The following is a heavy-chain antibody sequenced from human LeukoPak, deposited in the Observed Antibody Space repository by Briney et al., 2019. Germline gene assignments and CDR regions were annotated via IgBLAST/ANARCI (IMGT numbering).Heavy chain of an antibody. Sequence: ASVKVSCKASGYTFTSYGISWVRQAPGQGLEWMGGIIPIFGTANYAQKFQGRVTITADESTSTAYMELSSLRSEDTAVYYCARDGVRGVIYNWFDPWGQGTLVTVSS. D-gene: IGHD3-10*01. CDR3: ARDGVRGVIYNWFDP. CDR1: GYTFTSYG. V-gene: IGHV1-69*13. CDR2: IIPIFGTA. J-gene: IGHJ5*02.